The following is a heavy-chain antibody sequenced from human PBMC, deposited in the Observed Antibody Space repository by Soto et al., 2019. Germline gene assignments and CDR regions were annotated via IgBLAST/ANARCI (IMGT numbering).Heavy chain of an antibody. CDR2: ISGSGGST. CDR3: AKAVAARLWDGANDY. V-gene: IGHV3-23*01. D-gene: IGHD6-6*01. CDR1: GFTFSSYA. J-gene: IGHJ4*02. Sequence: EVQLLESGGGLVQPGGSLRLSCAASGFTFSSYAMSWVRQAPGKGLEWVSAISGSGGSTYYADSVKGRFNITRDNSKNTLYLQMHSLRAEDRAVYYCAKAVAARLWDGANDYWGQGTLVTVSS.